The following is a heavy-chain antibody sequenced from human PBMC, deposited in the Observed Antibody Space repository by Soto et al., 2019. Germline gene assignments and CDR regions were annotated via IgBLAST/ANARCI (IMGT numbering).Heavy chain of an antibody. V-gene: IGHV4-34*01. CDR3: ARGGCSGGSCYFDY. CDR2: INHSGST. Sequence: SETLSLTCAVYGGSFSGYYWSWIRQPPGKGLEWIGEINHSGSTNYNPSLKSRVTISVDTSKNQFSLKLSSVTAADTAVYYCARGGCSGGSCYFDYWGQGSLVTVSS. CDR1: GGSFSGYY. J-gene: IGHJ4*02. D-gene: IGHD2-15*01.